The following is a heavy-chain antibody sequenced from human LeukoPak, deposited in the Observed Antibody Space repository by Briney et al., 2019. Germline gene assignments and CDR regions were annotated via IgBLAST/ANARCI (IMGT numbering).Heavy chain of an antibody. D-gene: IGHD2-2*01. CDR2: IYSCGST. CDR3: ARASPVGYCSSTSCSCVRSVPYYFDY. CDR1: GFTVSSNY. Sequence: GGSLRLSCAASGFTVSSNYMSWVRQAPGKGLEWVSVIYSCGSTYYADSVKGRFTISRDNSKNTLYLQMNSLRAEDTAVYYCARASPVGYCSSTSCSCVRSVPYYFDYWGQGTLVTVSS. J-gene: IGHJ4*02. V-gene: IGHV3-66*01.